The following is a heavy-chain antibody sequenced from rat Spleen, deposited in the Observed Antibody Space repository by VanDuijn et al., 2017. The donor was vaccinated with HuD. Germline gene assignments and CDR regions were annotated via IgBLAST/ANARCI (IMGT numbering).Heavy chain of an antibody. CDR2: INSAGST. D-gene: IGHD1-2*01. CDR3: ARWGYSRPLDVMDA. V-gene: IGHV3-3*01. Sequence: EVQLQESGPGLVKPSQSLSLTCSVTGYSITSGYGWNWIRKFPGNKLEWMGYINSAGSTNYNPPLKSQISITRDTSKNQFFLQLTSVTTEGTSTYYCARWGYSRPLDVMDAWGQGASVTVSS. J-gene: IGHJ4*01. CDR1: GYSITSGYG.